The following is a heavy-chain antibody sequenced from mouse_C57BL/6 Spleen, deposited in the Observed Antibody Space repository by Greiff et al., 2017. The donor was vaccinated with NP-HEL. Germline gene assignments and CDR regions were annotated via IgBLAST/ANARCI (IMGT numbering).Heavy chain of an antibody. V-gene: IGHV5-9-1*02. D-gene: IGHD2-3*01. J-gene: IGHJ3*01. Sequence: EVQLMESGEGLVKPGGSLKLSCAASGFTFSSYAMSWVRQTPEKRLEWVAYISSGGDYIYYADTVKGRFTISRDNARNTLYLQMSSLKSEDTAMYYCTRDGYSPWFAYWGQGTLVTVSA. CDR1: GFTFSSYA. CDR2: ISSGGDYI. CDR3: TRDGYSPWFAY.